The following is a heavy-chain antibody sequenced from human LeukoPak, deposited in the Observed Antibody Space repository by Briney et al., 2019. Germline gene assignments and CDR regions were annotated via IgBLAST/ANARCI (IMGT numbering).Heavy chain of an antibody. D-gene: IGHD5-24*01. Sequence: SETLSVTCTVSGGSITSYYWSWIRQPPGKGLEWIGYIYYSGSTSYNPSLRSRVTISVDTSKNQFSLKLYSVTAADTAVYYCARAGTLQSNPSAFDIWGQGTMVTVSS. CDR3: ARAGTLQSNPSAFDI. CDR2: IYYSGST. CDR1: GGSITSYY. V-gene: IGHV4-59*01. J-gene: IGHJ3*02.